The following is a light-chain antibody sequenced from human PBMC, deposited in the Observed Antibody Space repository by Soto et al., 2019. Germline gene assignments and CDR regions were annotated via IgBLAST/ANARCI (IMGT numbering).Light chain of an antibody. V-gene: IGKV3-20*01. CDR1: QSVSSSY. J-gene: IGKJ2*01. CDR3: QQYGNSPYT. CDR2: AAS. Sequence: EIVLTQSPGTLSLSPGERATLSCRASQSVSSSYLAWYRQKPGQAPRLLIYAASSMATGIPDRFSGSGSGTDFTLTISRLEPEDFAVYYCQQYGNSPYTFGQGTKLEIK.